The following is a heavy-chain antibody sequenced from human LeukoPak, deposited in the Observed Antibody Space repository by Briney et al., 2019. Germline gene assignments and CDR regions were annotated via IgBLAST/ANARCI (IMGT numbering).Heavy chain of an antibody. CDR3: ARDFQWLVYGMDV. V-gene: IGHV3-21*01. D-gene: IGHD6-19*01. J-gene: IGHJ6*02. CDR1: GFTFSSYS. CDR2: ISSSSSYI. Sequence: GGSLRLSCAASGFTFSSYSMNWVRQAPGKGLEWVSSISSSSSYIYYADSVKGRFTISRDNAKNSLYLQMNSLRAEDTAVYYCARDFQWLVYGMDVWGQGTTVTVSS.